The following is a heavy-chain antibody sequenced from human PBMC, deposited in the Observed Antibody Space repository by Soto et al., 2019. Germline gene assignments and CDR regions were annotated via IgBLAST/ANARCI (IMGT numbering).Heavy chain of an antibody. D-gene: IGHD5-18*01. V-gene: IGHV1-3*01. CDR1: GYTFTSYA. CDR2: INAGNGNT. CDR3: AREAAMVTGIDY. Sequence: ASVKVSCKASGYTFTSYAMHWVRQAPGQRLEWMGWINAGNGNTKYSQKFQGRVTITRDTSASTAYMELSSLRSEDTAVYYCAREAAMVTGIDYWGQGTLVTVSS. J-gene: IGHJ4*02.